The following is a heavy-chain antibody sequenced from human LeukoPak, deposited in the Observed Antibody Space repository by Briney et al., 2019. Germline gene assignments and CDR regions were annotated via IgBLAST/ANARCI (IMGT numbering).Heavy chain of an antibody. CDR2: IYHSGST. Sequence: SETLSLTCAVSGYSISSGYYWGWIRQPPGKGLEWIGSIYHSGSTYYNPSLKSRVTISVDTSKNQFSLKPSSVTAADTAVYYCARDDWNDLFDYWGQGTLVTVSS. CDR1: GYSISSGYY. V-gene: IGHV4-38-2*02. CDR3: ARDDWNDLFDY. J-gene: IGHJ4*02. D-gene: IGHD1-1*01.